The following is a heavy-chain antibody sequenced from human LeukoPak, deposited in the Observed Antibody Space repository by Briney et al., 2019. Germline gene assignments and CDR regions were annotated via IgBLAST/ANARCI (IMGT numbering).Heavy chain of an antibody. CDR1: GFTVSSNY. CDR3: ARGRPTVTTYYVDY. V-gene: IGHV3-53*01. CDR2: IYSGGST. Sequence: PGGSLRLSYAASGFTVSSNYMSWVRQAPGKGLEWVSVIYSGGSTYYADSVKGRFTISRDNSKNTLYLQMNSLRAEDTAVYYCARGRPTVTTYYVDYWGQGTLVTVSS. D-gene: IGHD4-17*01. J-gene: IGHJ4*02.